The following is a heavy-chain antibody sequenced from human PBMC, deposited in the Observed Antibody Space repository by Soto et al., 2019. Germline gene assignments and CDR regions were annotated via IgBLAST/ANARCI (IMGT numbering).Heavy chain of an antibody. CDR3: ARDLTGYCNFDP. CDR2: IYYSGST. J-gene: IGHJ5*02. CDR1: GGSISSGGYY. V-gene: IGHV4-31*03. Sequence: SETPSLTCTVSGGSISSGGYYWSWIRQHPGKGLEWIGCIYYSGSTSYNPSLRSRLTISVDTSKNQFSLKLSSVTAADTAVYYCARDLTGYCNFDPWGQGTLVTVSS. D-gene: IGHD2-15*01.